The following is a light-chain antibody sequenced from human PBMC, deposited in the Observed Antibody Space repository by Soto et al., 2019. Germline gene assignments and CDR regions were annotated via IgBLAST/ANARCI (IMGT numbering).Light chain of an antibody. CDR3: QQRNSWTWT. J-gene: IGKJ1*01. V-gene: IGKV3D-20*02. CDR2: EAS. CDR1: QSVSSSY. Sequence: EIVFTQSPGTLSLSPGERATLSCRASQSVSSSYLAWYQQKLGQAPRLIIYEASNRETGIPARFSGSGSGTEFTLTIGSLEPEDFAVYYCQQRNSWTWTFGQGAKVDI.